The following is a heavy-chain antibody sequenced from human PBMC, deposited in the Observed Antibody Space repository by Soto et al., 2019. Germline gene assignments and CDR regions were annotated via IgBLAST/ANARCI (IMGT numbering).Heavy chain of an antibody. CDR3: ARDHGGSTWFVGIYYYFGVDV. Sequence: SLRLSCAASGFTLSSYNMNWVRQAPGKGLEWVKYINGSSDTIYYADSVKGRFTISRDNAKNSLYLQMDSLRDEDTAVYYCARDHGGSTWFVGIYYYFGVDVWGQGTTVTVSS. V-gene: IGHV3-48*02. D-gene: IGHD6-13*01. CDR2: INGSSDTI. CDR1: GFTLSSYN. J-gene: IGHJ6*02.